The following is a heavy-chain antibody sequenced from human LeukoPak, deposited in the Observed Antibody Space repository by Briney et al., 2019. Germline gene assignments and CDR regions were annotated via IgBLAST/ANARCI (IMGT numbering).Heavy chain of an antibody. J-gene: IGHJ4*02. Sequence: ASVKVSCKASGYTFTGYYMHWVRQAPGQGLEWMGWINPNSGGTNYAQKFQGRVTMTRDTSISTAYMELSRLRSDDTAVYYCARLDATAPNFDYWGQGTLVTVSS. V-gene: IGHV1-2*02. CDR2: INPNSGGT. CDR3: ARLDATAPNFDY. CDR1: GYTFTGYY.